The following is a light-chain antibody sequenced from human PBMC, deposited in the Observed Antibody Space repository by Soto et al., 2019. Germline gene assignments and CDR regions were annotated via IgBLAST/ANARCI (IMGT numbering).Light chain of an antibody. CDR3: AAWDDGLNSWV. V-gene: IGLV1-44*01. J-gene: IGLJ3*02. CDR2: SSN. CDR1: TSNIGSNI. Sequence: QSVLTQPPSASGTPGQRVTISCSGSTSNIGSNIINWYQQIPGTAPKLLIHSSNQRPSGVPDRFSGSKSGTSASLAISGLQSEDEADYYCAAWDDGLNSWVFGGGTKLTVL.